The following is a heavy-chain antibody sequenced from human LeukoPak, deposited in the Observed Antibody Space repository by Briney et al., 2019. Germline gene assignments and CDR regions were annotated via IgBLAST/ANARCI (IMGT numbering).Heavy chain of an antibody. CDR1: GGSISSGGYY. Sequence: SETLSLTCTVSGGSISSGGYYWSWLRQHPGKGLEWIGYIYYSGSTYYNPSLKSRVTISVDTSKNQFSLKLSSVTAADTAVYYCARVPHYDILTGSWFDPWGQGTLVTVSS. CDR2: IYYSGST. CDR3: ARVPHYDILTGSWFDP. J-gene: IGHJ5*02. D-gene: IGHD3-9*01. V-gene: IGHV4-31*03.